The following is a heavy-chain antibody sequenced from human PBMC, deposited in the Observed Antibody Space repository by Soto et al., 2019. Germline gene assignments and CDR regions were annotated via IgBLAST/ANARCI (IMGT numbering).Heavy chain of an antibody. J-gene: IGHJ6*03. Sequence: PGGSLRLSCAASGFTFSSYWMHWVRQAPGKGLVWVSRINSDGSSTSYADSVKGRFTISRDNAKNTLYLQMNSLRAEDTAVYYCARDPLRLEGYCSGGSCHHYYMDVWGKGTTVTVSS. D-gene: IGHD2-15*01. CDR2: INSDGSST. CDR3: ARDPLRLEGYCSGGSCHHYYMDV. V-gene: IGHV3-74*01. CDR1: GFTFSSYW.